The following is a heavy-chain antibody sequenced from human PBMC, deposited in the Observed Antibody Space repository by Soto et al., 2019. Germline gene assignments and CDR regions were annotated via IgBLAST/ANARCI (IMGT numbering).Heavy chain of an antibody. D-gene: IGHD4-17*01. CDR2: IDNSGDT. V-gene: IGHV4-34*01. J-gene: IGHJ6*03. CDR3: ARDLGLRSAGDLYYYYMGV. CDR1: VGSFSGYY. Sequence: PSETLSLTCAVCVGSFSGYYWNWIRQPPGKGLEWIGEIDNSGDTKYNPSLKSRVTISVDTSKNQFSLKLSSVTAADTAVYYCARDLGLRSAGDLYYYYMGVWGKGTTDTVSS.